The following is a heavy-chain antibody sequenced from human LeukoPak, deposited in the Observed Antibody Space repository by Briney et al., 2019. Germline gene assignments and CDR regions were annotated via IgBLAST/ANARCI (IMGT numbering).Heavy chain of an antibody. D-gene: IGHD6-13*01. J-gene: IGHJ4*02. V-gene: IGHV1-69*13. CDR3: ARDHEDSTSFLD. CDR2: IIPIFGTA. Sequence: GASVKVSCKASDYTFTSYAINWVRQAPGQGLEWMGGIIPIFGTANYAQKFQGRVTITADESTSTAYMELSSLRSEDTAVYYCARDHEDSTSFLDWGQGTLVTVSS. CDR1: DYTFTSYA.